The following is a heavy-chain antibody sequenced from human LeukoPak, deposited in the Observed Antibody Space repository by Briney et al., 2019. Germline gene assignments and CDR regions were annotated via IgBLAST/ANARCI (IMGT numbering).Heavy chain of an antibody. D-gene: IGHD4-23*01. CDR1: GGSISSYY. J-gene: IGHJ4*02. CDR3: ARDLRWFDY. V-gene: IGHV4-59*01. CDR2: IYHSGST. Sequence: TSETLSLTCTVSGGSISSYYWSWIRQPPGKGLEWIGYIYHSGSTNYNPSLKSRVTISVDTSKNQFSLKLSSVTAADTAVYYCARDLRWFDYWGQGTLVTVSS.